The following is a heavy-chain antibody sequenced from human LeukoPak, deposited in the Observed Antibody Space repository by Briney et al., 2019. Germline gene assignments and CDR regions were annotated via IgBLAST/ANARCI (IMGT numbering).Heavy chain of an antibody. V-gene: IGHV4-61*01. CDR1: GGSVSSGSYY. J-gene: IGHJ4*02. Sequence: PSETLSLTCTVSGGSVSSGSYYWSWIRQPPGKGLEWIGYIHYSGSTNYNPSLKSRVTISVDTSKNQFSLKLSSVTAADTAVYYCARGAYYFDYWGQGTLVTVSS. CDR3: ARGAYYFDY. CDR2: IHYSGST.